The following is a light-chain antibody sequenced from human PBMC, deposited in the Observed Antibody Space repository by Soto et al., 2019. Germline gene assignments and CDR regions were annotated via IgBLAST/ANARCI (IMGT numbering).Light chain of an antibody. CDR1: QSVSSSY. V-gene: IGKV3-20*01. J-gene: IGKJ1*01. Sequence: EIVVTQSPATLSLSPGERATLSCRASQSVSSSYLAWYQQKPGQAPRLLIYGASSRATGIPDRFSGSGSGTDFTLTISRLESEDIAVYYCQQYDSSPRTFGQGTKVDI. CDR2: GAS. CDR3: QQYDSSPRT.